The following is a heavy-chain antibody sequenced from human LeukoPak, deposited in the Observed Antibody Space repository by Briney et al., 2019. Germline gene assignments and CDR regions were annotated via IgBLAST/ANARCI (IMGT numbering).Heavy chain of an antibody. Sequence: PRASVRVSCKASGYTFTTYGITCVRQAPGQGPEWVGWISPYNGNTHYSERLQGRVTLTTDTSTRTVYMDLRSLRSDDTAVYYCARDPSQGVRAPPLYWGQGTLVTVSS. V-gene: IGHV1-18*01. J-gene: IGHJ4*02. D-gene: IGHD4/OR15-4a*01. CDR2: ISPYNGNT. CDR3: ARDPSQGVRAPPLY. CDR1: GYTFTTYG.